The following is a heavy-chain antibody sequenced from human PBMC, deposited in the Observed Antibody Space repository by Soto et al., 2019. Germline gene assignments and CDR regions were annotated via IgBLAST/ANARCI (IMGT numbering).Heavy chain of an antibody. CDR3: ARGQFWRSSFDY. CDR2: INHSGST. Sequence: QVQLQQWGAGLVKPSETLSLTCTVYGGSFSGCYWSWIRQPPGKGLEWIGEINHSGSTNYNPSLKSRVTISVDTSKNQFSLKLSSVTAADTAVYYCARGQFWRSSFDYWGQGTLVTVSS. CDR1: GGSFSGCY. V-gene: IGHV4-34*01. D-gene: IGHD6-13*01. J-gene: IGHJ4*02.